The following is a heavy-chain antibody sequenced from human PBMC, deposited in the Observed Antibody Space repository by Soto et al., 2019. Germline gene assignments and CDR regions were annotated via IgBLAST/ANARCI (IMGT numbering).Heavy chain of an antibody. CDR1: GFTFSSYG. V-gene: IGHV3-33*01. Sequence: GGSLRLSCAASGFTFSSYGMHWVRQAPGKGLEWVAVIWYDGSNKYYADSVKGRFTISRDNSKNTLYLQMNSLRAGDTAVYYCARENYYGSGSYYKYYGMDVWGQGTTVTVSS. CDR2: IWYDGSNK. CDR3: ARENYYGSGSYYKYYGMDV. J-gene: IGHJ6*02. D-gene: IGHD3-10*01.